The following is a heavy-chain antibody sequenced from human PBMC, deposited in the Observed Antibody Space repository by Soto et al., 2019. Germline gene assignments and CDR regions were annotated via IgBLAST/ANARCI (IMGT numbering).Heavy chain of an antibody. Sequence: EVLLLESGGDVVQPRGSLRLSCAASGFTLGKYTMGWVRQAPGKGLEWVAESYRTGGAEYADSVKGRCTLSRDKCKNTLFLKKNSLGVKDTAHYYCASDRGSDRIWTFHSWGQGILVNVSS. CDR3: ASDRGSDRIWTFHS. D-gene: IGHD3-9*01. J-gene: IGHJ4*02. CDR1: GFTLGKYT. CDR2: SYRTGGA. V-gene: IGHV3-23*05.